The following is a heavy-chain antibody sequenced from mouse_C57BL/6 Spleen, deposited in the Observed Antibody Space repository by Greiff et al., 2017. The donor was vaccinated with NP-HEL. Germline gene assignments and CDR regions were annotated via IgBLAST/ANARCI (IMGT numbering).Heavy chain of an antibody. V-gene: IGHV5-16*01. CDR2: IKYDGSRP. Sequence: EVQRVESGGGLVQPGSSLKLSCTASGFTLSDYYMAWVRQVPEKGLEWVANIKYDGSRPCYLDSLKSRFIISRDNAKNILYLQMSSLKSEDTATYYCARDDYYGAMDYWGQGTSVTVSS. CDR1: GFTLSDYY. CDR3: ARDDYYGAMDY. D-gene: IGHD1-1*01. J-gene: IGHJ4*01.